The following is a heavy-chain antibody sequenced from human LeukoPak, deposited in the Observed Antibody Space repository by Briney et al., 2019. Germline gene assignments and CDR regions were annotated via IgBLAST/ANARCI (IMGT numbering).Heavy chain of an antibody. CDR3: ARDVRGSGLMITFGGVSGFDY. CDR2: INPNSGGT. CDR1: GYTFTGYY. D-gene: IGHD3-16*01. J-gene: IGHJ4*02. Sequence: ASVKLSCKASGYTFTGYYMHWVRQAPGQGLEWMGWINPNSGGTNYAQKFQGRVTMTRDTSISTAYMELSRLRSDDTAVYYCARDVRGSGLMITFGGVSGFDYWGQGTLVTVSS. V-gene: IGHV1-2*02.